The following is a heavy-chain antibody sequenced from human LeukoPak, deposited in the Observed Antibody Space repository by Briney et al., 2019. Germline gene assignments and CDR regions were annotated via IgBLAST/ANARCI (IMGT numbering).Heavy chain of an antibody. CDR2: IIPILGTT. V-gene: IGHV1-69*11. CDR3: ARGGATYYYDSSGYYEGAYDI. J-gene: IGHJ3*02. Sequence: SVKVSCKASGGTFSSHGISWVRQAPGQGLEWMGRIIPILGTTNYVEKFQGRVTITTDEPTTTVYMELSSLRSEDTALYYCARGGATYYYDSSGYYEGAYDIWGQGTMVTVSS. CDR1: GGTFSSHG. D-gene: IGHD3-22*01.